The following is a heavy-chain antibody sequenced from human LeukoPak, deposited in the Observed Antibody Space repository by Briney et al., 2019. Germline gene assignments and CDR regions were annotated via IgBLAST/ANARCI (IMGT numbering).Heavy chain of an antibody. CDR1: GYTFTSYD. CDR2: MNPNSGNT. CDR3: ARTLVGGYHLDY. D-gene: IGHD5-12*01. Sequence: ASVKVSCKASGYTFTSYDINWVRQATGQGLEWMGWMNPNSGNTGYAQKFQGRVTITRNTSISTAYMELSSLRSEDTAVYYCARTLVGGYHLDYWGQGTLVTVSS. J-gene: IGHJ4*02. V-gene: IGHV1-8*03.